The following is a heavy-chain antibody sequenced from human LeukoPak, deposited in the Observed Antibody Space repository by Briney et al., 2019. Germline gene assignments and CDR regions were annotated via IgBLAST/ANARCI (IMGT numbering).Heavy chain of an antibody. CDR2: ISSSGTP. CDR3: VRPRDYGFDN. J-gene: IGHJ4*02. D-gene: IGHD4-17*01. Sequence: SETLSLTCTVSGGSISTSNDYWGWIRQPPGKGLEWIGTISSSGTPRYNSSLSSRLTISLDTSKNQFSLHLSSVTAVDTAVYYCVRPRDYGFDNWGQGTLVTVSS. CDR1: GGSISTSNDY. V-gene: IGHV4-39*01.